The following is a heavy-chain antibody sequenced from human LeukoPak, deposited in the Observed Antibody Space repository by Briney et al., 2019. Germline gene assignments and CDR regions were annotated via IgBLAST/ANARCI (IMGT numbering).Heavy chain of an antibody. Sequence: GGSLRLSCAASAFTFNTYWMHWVRQVPGRGLEWVSRINGDESSTNYADSVKGRFTISRDNSKNTLYLQMNSLRAEDTAVYYCASKRAGLLEPFDYWGQGTLVTVSS. CDR2: INGDESST. J-gene: IGHJ4*02. D-gene: IGHD1-1*01. CDR1: AFTFNTYW. V-gene: IGHV3-74*01. CDR3: ASKRAGLLEPFDY.